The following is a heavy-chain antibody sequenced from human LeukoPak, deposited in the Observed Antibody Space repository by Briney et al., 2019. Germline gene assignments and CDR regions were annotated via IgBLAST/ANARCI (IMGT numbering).Heavy chain of an antibody. V-gene: IGHV1-18*01. CDR1: GYTFTSYG. CDR2: ISAYNGNT. Sequence: ASVKVSCKASGYTFTSYGISWVRQAPGRGLEWMGWISAYNGNTNYAQKLQGRVTMTTDTSTSTAYMELRSLRSDDTAVCYCARDRTNAGFDPWGQGTLVTVSS. CDR3: ARDRTNAGFDP. J-gene: IGHJ5*02.